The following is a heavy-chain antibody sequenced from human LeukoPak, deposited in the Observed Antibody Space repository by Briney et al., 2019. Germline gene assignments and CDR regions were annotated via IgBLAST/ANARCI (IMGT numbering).Heavy chain of an antibody. CDR1: DGSISSNNW. CDR2: IYHSGSP. D-gene: IGHD1-1*01. CDR3: ARVNINNWHSCDY. J-gene: IGHJ4*02. V-gene: IGHV4-4*02. Sequence: SETLSLTCAVSDGSISSNNWWGWVRQPPRKGLEWIGEIYHSGSPNYNPSLKSRVTISVDKSRNHFSLNLSSVTAADTAVYYCARVNINNWHSCDYWGQGTLVTVSS.